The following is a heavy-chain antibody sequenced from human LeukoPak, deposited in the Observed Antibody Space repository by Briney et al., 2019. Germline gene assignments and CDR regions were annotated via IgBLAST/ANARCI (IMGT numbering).Heavy chain of an antibody. CDR3: ARDSGLGPTWHPFDH. V-gene: IGHV1-2*02. J-gene: IGHJ4*02. D-gene: IGHD1-26*01. CDR2: INPKSGGT. Sequence: GASVKVSCKASRYNFTDYYIHWVRQAPGQGLEWMGWINPKSGGTNYAQKFRGRVTMTRDTSISTAYMELSGLRSDDTAVYYCARDSGLGPTWHPFDHWGQGTPVTVSS. CDR1: RYNFTDYY.